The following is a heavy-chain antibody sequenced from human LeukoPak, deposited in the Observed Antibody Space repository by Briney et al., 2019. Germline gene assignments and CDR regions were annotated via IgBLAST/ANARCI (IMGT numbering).Heavy chain of an antibody. V-gene: IGHV3-30*02. Sequence: GGSLRLSCAASGFTFSSYGMHWVRQAPGKGLEWVAFIRYDGSNKYYADSVKGRFTISRDNSKNTLYLQMNSLRAEDTAVYYCAKKYSSSSELDYWGQGTLVTVSS. CDR2: IRYDGSNK. CDR1: GFTFSSYG. CDR3: AKKYSSSSELDY. J-gene: IGHJ4*02. D-gene: IGHD6-6*01.